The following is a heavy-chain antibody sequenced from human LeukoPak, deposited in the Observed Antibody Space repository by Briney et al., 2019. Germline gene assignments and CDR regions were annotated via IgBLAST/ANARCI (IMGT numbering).Heavy chain of an antibody. J-gene: IGHJ5*02. D-gene: IGHD3-10*01. Sequence: SETLSLTCTASGGSISGSTSYWGWIRQSPGKGLEWIGLLNYSGTTYYNPSFKSRVSISIDRSRTQFSLKLSSVTAADTAFYYCSRYDSDTGDFDPWGQGTLVTISS. CDR1: GGSISGSTSY. CDR2: LNYSGTT. CDR3: SRYDSDTGDFDP. V-gene: IGHV4-39*07.